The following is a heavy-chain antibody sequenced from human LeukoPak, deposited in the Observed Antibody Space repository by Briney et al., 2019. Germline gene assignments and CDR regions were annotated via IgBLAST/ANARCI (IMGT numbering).Heavy chain of an antibody. J-gene: IGHJ4*02. CDR3: ARDRAADCSVTSCYTEYFDY. Sequence: PGGSLRLSCAASGFTFGDYGMTWVRQAPGKGLEWVSGINWNGGSTGYADSVKGRFTISRDNGKNSLYLQMNSLRAEDTALYYCARDRAADCSVTSCYTEYFDYWGQGTLVTVSS. CDR2: INWNGGST. V-gene: IGHV3-20*04. CDR1: GFTFGDYG. D-gene: IGHD2-2*02.